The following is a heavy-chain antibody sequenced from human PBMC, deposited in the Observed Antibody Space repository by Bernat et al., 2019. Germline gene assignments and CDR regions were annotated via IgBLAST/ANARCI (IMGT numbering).Heavy chain of an antibody. CDR1: GGTFSSYA. V-gene: IGHV1-69*01. Sequence: SGGTFSSYAISWVRQAPGQGLEWMGGIIPIFVTANYAQKFHGRVTITADESTSTADKELSSLRSEDTAVYYCARDMPAIEASKKWFDTWDQGSL. CDR3: ARDMPAIEASKKWFDT. J-gene: IGHJ5*02. CDR2: IIPIFVTA. D-gene: IGHD6-13*01.